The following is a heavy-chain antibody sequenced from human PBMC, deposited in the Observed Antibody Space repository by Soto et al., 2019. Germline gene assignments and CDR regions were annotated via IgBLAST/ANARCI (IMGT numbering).Heavy chain of an antibody. J-gene: IGHJ6*02. Sequence: HPGGSLRLSCAASGFTFSSHAMNWVRQAPGKGLEWVSGISSNGGRTYYADSVKGRFTISRDNAKNSLYLQMNSLRAEDTAVYYCARVRVRMVDIFYYGMDVWGQGTTVTVSS. CDR2: ISSNGGRT. CDR1: GFTFSSHA. D-gene: IGHD3-10*01. V-gene: IGHV3-23*01. CDR3: ARVRVRMVDIFYYGMDV.